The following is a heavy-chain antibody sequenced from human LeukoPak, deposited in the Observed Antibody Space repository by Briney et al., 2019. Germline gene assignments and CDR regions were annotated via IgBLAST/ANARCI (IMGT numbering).Heavy chain of an antibody. V-gene: IGHV3-66*01. J-gene: IGHJ6*02. CDR3: AREGYASGTRYGMDV. D-gene: IGHD3-10*01. CDR2: IYAGGTT. CDR1: GFTVANNY. Sequence: GGSLRLSCAASGFTVANNYMSWVRQAPGKGLEWVSVIYAGGTTSYADSVKGRFTISRDSSKNTLYLQMNSLRAEDTAVYYCAREGYASGTRYGMDVWGQGTTVTVSS.